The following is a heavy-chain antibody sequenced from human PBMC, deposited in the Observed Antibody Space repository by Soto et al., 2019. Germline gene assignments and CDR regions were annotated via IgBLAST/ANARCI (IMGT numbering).Heavy chain of an antibody. CDR2: INSDGSST. CDR1: GFTFSSYW. J-gene: IGHJ6*03. CDR3: AREGGRGGTYYYYYYYMDV. Sequence: EVQLVESGGGLVQPGGSLRLSCAASGFTFSSYWMHWVRQAPGKGLVWVSRINSDGSSTSYADAVQGRFTISRDNAKNTLYLQMNSLRAEYTAVYYCAREGGRGGTYYYYYYYMDVWGKGTTVTVSS. V-gene: IGHV3-74*01. D-gene: IGHD1-1*01.